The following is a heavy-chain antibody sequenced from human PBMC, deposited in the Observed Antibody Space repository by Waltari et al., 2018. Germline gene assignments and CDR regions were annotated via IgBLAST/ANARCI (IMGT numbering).Heavy chain of an antibody. CDR3: ARDLGAVATGGWFDP. CDR2: ISWNSGSI. Sequence: EVQLVESGGGLVQPGRSLRLSCAASGYTFDDYAMHWVRQAPGKGLEWVSGISWNSGSIGYADSVKGRFTISRDNAKNSLYLQMNSLRAEDTAVYYCARDLGAVATGGWFDPWGQGTLVTVSS. D-gene: IGHD5-12*01. CDR1: GYTFDDYA. V-gene: IGHV3-9*01. J-gene: IGHJ5*02.